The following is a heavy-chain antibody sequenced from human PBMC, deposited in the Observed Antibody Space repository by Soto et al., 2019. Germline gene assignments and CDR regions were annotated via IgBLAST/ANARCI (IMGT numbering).Heavy chain of an antibody. J-gene: IGHJ5*02. CDR2: IYYSGST. CDR3: ARVCSSTSCYYARNNWFDP. D-gene: IGHD2-2*01. V-gene: IGHV4-30-4*01. Sequence: SETLSLTCTVSGGPISSGDYYWSWIRQPPGKGLEWIGYIYYSGSTYYNPSLKSRVTISVDTSKNQFSLKLSSVTAADTAVYYCARVCSSTSCYYARNNWFDPWGQGTLVTVSS. CDR1: GGPISSGDYY.